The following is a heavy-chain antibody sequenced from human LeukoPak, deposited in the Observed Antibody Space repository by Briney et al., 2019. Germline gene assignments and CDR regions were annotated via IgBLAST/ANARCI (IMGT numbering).Heavy chain of an antibody. Sequence: SETLSLTCTVSGGSISSYYWSWIRQPPGKGLEWIGYIYYSGSTNYNPPLKSRVTISVDTSKNQFSLKLSSVTAADTAVYYCARAMVRGVMAGFDYWGQGTLVTVSS. CDR3: ARAMVRGVMAGFDY. CDR1: GGSISSYY. D-gene: IGHD3-10*01. V-gene: IGHV4-59*01. CDR2: IYYSGST. J-gene: IGHJ4*02.